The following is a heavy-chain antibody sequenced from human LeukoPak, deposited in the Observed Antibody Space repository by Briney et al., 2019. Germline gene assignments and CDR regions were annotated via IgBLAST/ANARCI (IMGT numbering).Heavy chain of an antibody. CDR2: ISGSGGYT. D-gene: IGHD3-10*01. V-gene: IGHV3-23*01. J-gene: IGHJ4*02. CDR1: GFTFSNYA. CDR3: AKTPYGSGSYYNDY. Sequence: GGSLRLSCAASGFTFSNYAMTWVRQAPGKGLEWVSAISGSGGYTYYADSVKGRFTISRDNSKNTLHLQMNSLRAEDTAVYYCAKTPYGSGSYYNDYWGQGTLVTVSS.